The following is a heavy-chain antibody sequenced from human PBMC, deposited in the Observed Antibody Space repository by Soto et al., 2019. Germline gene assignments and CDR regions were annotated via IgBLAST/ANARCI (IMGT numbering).Heavy chain of an antibody. CDR1: GYTFTSYG. D-gene: IGHD3-10*01. Sequence: ASVKVSSKASGYTFTSYGISWVRQAPGQGLEWMGWISVYNGNTNYAQKLQGRVTMTTDTSTSTAYMELRSLRSDDTAVYYCARFPYYYGWGSGDYGGQGPPVTVSS. J-gene: IGHJ4*02. CDR2: ISVYNGNT. V-gene: IGHV1-18*01. CDR3: ARFPYYYGWGSGDY.